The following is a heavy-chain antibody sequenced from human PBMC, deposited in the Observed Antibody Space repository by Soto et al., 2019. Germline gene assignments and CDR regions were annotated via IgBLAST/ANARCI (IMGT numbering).Heavy chain of an antibody. CDR2: ISWNSGSI. Sequence: GGSLRLSCAASGFTFDDYAMHWVRQAPGKGLEWVSGISWNSGSIGYADSVKGRFTISRDNAKNSLYLQMNSLRAEDTALYYCAKDSGGHPIYYFDYWGQGTLVTVSS. CDR1: GFTFDDYA. V-gene: IGHV3-9*01. D-gene: IGHD2-15*01. J-gene: IGHJ4*02. CDR3: AKDSGGHPIYYFDY.